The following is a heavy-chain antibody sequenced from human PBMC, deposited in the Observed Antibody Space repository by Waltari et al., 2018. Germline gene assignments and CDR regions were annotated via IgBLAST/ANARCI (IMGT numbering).Heavy chain of an antibody. CDR1: GYSFRRSD. D-gene: IGHD2-21*01. CDR3: ARGSGDLDI. CDR2: MNTNSGNT. Sequence: QVQLEQSGAEMVKPGASVRVSCKASGYSFRRSDISWVRQAPGRGLEWMGWMNTNSGNTGYAEKFQGRVTITRNTSITTAYMDLSGLRSEDTAVYYCARGSGDLDIWGQGTMVTVSS. V-gene: IGHV1-8*03. J-gene: IGHJ3*02.